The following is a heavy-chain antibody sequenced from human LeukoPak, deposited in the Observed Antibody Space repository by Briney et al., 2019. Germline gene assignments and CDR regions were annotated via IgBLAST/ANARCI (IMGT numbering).Heavy chain of an antibody. Sequence: PSETLSLTCTVSGGSISSYYWSWIRQPAGKGLEWIGRIYTNGSTNYNPSLKSRVTMSVDTSKNQFSLKLSSVTAADTAVYYCARDPLHPPYYYGSGSYYSGRPNWFDPWGQGTLVTVSS. CDR3: ARDPLHPPYYYGSGSYYSGRPNWFDP. CDR2: IYTNGST. J-gene: IGHJ5*02. V-gene: IGHV4-4*07. CDR1: GGSISSYY. D-gene: IGHD3-10*01.